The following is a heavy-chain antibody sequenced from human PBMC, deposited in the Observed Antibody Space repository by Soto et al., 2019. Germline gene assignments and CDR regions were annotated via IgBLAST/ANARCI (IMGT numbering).Heavy chain of an antibody. CDR2: IYYSGST. V-gene: IGHV4-59*01. Sequence: SETLSLTCTVSGGSISIYYWSWIRQPPGKGLEWIGYIYYSGSTNYNPSLKSRVTISVDPSKNQFSLKLSSVTAADTAVYYCARSDGRYWGQGTLVTVSS. CDR1: GGSISIYY. CDR3: ARSDGRY. J-gene: IGHJ4*02.